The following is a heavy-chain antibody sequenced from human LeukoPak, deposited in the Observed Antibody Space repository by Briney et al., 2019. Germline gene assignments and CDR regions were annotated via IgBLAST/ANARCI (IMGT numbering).Heavy chain of an antibody. CDR1: GFTFSSYS. J-gene: IGHJ3*02. Sequence: GGSLRLSCAASGFTFSSYSMNWVRQAPGKGLEWVSSISSSSSYIYYADSVKGRFTISRDNSKNTLYLQMNGLRAEDTAVYYCAKASYSSGWSEAFDIWGQGTMVTVSS. CDR2: ISSSSSYI. D-gene: IGHD6-19*01. V-gene: IGHV3-21*04. CDR3: AKASYSSGWSEAFDI.